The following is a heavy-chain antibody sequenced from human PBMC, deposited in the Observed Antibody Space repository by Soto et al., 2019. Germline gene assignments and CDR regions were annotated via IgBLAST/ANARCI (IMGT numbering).Heavy chain of an antibody. V-gene: IGHV1-2*04. D-gene: IGHD3-22*01. CDR1: GYTFTGYY. J-gene: IGHJ4*02. CDR2: INPNSGGT. CDR3: ARGGYYYDSSGYYELDY. Sequence: ASVKVSCKASGYTFTGYYMHWVRQAPGQGLEWMGWINPNSGGTNYAQKFQGWVTMTRDTSISTAYMELSRLRSDDTAVYYCARGGYYYDSSGYYELDYWGQGTLVTVS.